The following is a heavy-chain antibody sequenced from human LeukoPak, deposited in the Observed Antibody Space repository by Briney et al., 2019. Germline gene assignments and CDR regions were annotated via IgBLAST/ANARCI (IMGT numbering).Heavy chain of an antibody. CDR3: AKRIDIAVVPEAATHQAFDV. Sequence: PGGSLRLSCAASAFTFGSYALSWVRQAPGKGLEWVSTISGSGGSTYYADSVKGRFTVSRDDSLNTLYLQMNSLRVDDTAVYYCAKRIDIAVVPEAATHQAFDVWGQGTMVTVSS. J-gene: IGHJ3*01. CDR2: ISGSGGST. D-gene: IGHD2-2*01. CDR1: AFTFGSYA. V-gene: IGHV3-23*01.